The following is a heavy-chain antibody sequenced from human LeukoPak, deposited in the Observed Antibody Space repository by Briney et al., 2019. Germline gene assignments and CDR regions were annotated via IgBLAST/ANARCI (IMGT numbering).Heavy chain of an antibody. D-gene: IGHD3-10*01. Sequence: SLKISSKGSGYSFTSCCIWWGRQLPREGLEWMGRIVTSVTYTNYSPSFQDHLSISADKSISTAYLQWSSLKASDTAMYYCASVLWCGEFHDAFDIWGQGTIVTVSS. V-gene: IGHV5-10-1*01. CDR1: GYSFTSCC. CDR3: ASVLWCGEFHDAFDI. CDR2: IVTSVTYT. J-gene: IGHJ3*02.